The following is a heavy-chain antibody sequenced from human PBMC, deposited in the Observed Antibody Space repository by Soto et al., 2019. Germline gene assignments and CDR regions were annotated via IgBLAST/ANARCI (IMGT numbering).Heavy chain of an antibody. CDR3: ARATAGGAFDY. CDR1: GFTFSSYD. D-gene: IGHD1-26*01. Sequence: EVQLVESGGGLVQPGWSLRLSCAASGFTFSSYDMHWVRQATGKGLEWVSAIGTAGDTYYPGSVKGRFTISRENAKNSLYLQMNSLRAGDTAVYYCARATAGGAFDYWGQGTLVTVSS. J-gene: IGHJ4*02. CDR2: IGTAGDT. V-gene: IGHV3-13*01.